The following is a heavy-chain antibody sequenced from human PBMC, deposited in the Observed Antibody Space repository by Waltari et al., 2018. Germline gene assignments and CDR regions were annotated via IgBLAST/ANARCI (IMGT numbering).Heavy chain of an antibody. CDR2: TSFDGNDK. CDR1: RFTFGSYA. Sequence: QVQLVQSGGGVVQPGKSLRLSCVGSRFTFGSYAFHWVRQGPGRGLEWVALTSFDGNDKFYADAVKGRFTISRDNSKNTVFLQRTSLRPDDTGVYFCARDQADFWSARGAFDYWGQGSLVTVSS. D-gene: IGHD3-3*01. CDR3: ARDQADFWSARGAFDY. J-gene: IGHJ4*02. V-gene: IGHV3-30*04.